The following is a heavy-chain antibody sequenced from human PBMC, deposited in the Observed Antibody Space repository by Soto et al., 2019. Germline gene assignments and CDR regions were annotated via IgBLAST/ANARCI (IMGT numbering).Heavy chain of an antibody. Sequence: SETLSLTCTVSGGSVSSYYWSWIRQPPGKGLEWIGYIYYSGSTNYNPSLKSRVTISVDTSKNQFSLKLGSVTAADTAVYYCARDNPYSYGLDYWGQGTLVTVSS. CDR3: ARDNPYSYGLDY. J-gene: IGHJ4*02. V-gene: IGHV4-59*02. D-gene: IGHD5-18*01. CDR1: GGSVSSYY. CDR2: IYYSGST.